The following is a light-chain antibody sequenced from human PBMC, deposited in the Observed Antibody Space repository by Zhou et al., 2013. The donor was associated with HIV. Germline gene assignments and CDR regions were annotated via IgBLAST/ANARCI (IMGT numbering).Light chain of an antibody. V-gene: IGKV3-15*01. CDR1: QSVGSF. J-gene: IGKJ4*01. CDR2: GAS. Sequence: EIVMTQSPATLSVSPGERATLSCRASQSVGSFLAWYQQRPGQAPRLLIYGASTRATGIPARFSGGGSGTEFTLTISSMQSEDFAVYYCQQRSNWLTFGGGTKVEIK. CDR3: QQRSNWLT.